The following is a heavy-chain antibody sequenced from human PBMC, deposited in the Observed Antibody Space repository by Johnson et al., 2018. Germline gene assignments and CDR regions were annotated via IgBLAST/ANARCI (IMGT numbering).Heavy chain of an antibody. V-gene: IGHV4-59*08. Sequence: QVQLQESGPGLVKPSETMSLTCTVPGGSISSSYSSWIRPPPGKGLEWMGSIYYRGSPNYNPPLKSRVTISVDTAKNQFSLKLRSVTAADPAVYYGARHIVVVPYYYGMDVWGQGTAVTVSS. J-gene: IGHJ6*02. CDR3: ARHIVVVPYYYGMDV. CDR1: GGSISSSY. D-gene: IGHD2-2*01. CDR2: IYYRGSP.